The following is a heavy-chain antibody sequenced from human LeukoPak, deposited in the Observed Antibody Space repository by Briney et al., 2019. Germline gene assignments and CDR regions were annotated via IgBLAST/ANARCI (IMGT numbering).Heavy chain of an antibody. CDR2: INPSGGST. V-gene: IGHV1-46*01. CDR3: AREVTEHYYDSSGYYPFDY. J-gene: IGHJ4*02. D-gene: IGHD3-22*01. Sequence: ASVTVSCKASGYTFTSYYMHWVRQAPGQGLEWMGIINPSGGSTSYAQKFQGRVTMTRDTSTSTVYMELSSLRSEDTAVYYCAREVTEHYYDSSGYYPFDYWGQGTLVTVSS. CDR1: GYTFTSYY.